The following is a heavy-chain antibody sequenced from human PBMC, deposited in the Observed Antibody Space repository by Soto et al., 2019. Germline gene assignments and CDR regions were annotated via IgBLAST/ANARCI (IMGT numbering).Heavy chain of an antibody. D-gene: IGHD1-26*01. CDR1: GFTFSSYA. J-gene: IGHJ4*02. Sequence: EVQLLEFGGGLVQPGGSLRLSCAASGFTFSSYAMSWVRQAPGQGLAWVSAISSSGGSTFYADSVKGRFTTSRDNSKNTLELQMNSLRAEDTAVYYCARREAASSGGYYEGDYWGQGTLVTVSS. CDR3: ARREAASSGGYYEGDY. V-gene: IGHV3-23*01. CDR2: ISSSGGST.